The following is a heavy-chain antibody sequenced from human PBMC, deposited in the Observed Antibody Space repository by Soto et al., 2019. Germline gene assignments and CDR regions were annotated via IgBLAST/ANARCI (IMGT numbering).Heavy chain of an antibody. CDR3: ARAPLAYCGGDCSLGNWFDP. CDR1: GGSISSGGYS. D-gene: IGHD2-21*02. CDR2: IYHSGST. Sequence: SETLSLTCAVSGGSISSGGYSWSWIRQPPGKGLESIGYIYHSGSTYYNPSLKSRVTISVDRSKNQFSLKLSSVTAADTAVYYCARAPLAYCGGDCSLGNWFDPWGQGTLVTVSS. J-gene: IGHJ5*02. V-gene: IGHV4-30-2*01.